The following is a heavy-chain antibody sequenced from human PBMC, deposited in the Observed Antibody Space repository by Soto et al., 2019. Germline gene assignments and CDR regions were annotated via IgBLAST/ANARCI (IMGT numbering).Heavy chain of an antibody. J-gene: IGHJ5*02. Sequence: TLSLPCAVSAGSISGSFCSWIRQSPGRELELIGYIYYSGSTYYNPSLKSQIAISIDTSRNQLSLKMSSVTDADTAVYYCAKVGRIAAAVTWFDPWGQGTPVTVSS. D-gene: IGHD6-13*01. V-gene: IGHV4-59*01. CDR3: AKVGRIAAAVTWFDP. CDR1: AGSISGSF. CDR2: IYYSGST.